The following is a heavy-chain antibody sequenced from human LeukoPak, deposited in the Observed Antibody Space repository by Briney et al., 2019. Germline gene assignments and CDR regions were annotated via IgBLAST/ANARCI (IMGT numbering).Heavy chain of an antibody. CDR3: ARLPSFGSGYSTVDRRYYFDY. CDR2: IYYSGST. CDR1: GGSISSSSYY. Sequence: PSETLSLTCTVSGGSISSSSYYWGWIRQPPGKGLEWIGSIYYSGSTYYNPSLKSRVTISVDTSKNQFSLKLSSVTAADTAVYYCARLPSFGSGYSTVDRRYYFDYWGQGTLVTVSS. V-gene: IGHV4-39*01. D-gene: IGHD3-22*01. J-gene: IGHJ4*02.